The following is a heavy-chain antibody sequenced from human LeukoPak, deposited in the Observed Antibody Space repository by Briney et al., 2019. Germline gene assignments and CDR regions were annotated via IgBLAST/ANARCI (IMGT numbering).Heavy chain of an antibody. J-gene: IGHJ4*02. CDR1: GFTFSSYG. D-gene: IGHD3-22*01. Sequence: GGSLRLSCAASGFTFSSYGMHWVRQAPGKGLEWVAVIWYDGSNKYYADSVKGRFTISRDNSKNTLYLQMNSLRAEDTAVYYCARGPYYYDSSGYMSSIVYWGQGTLVTVSS. V-gene: IGHV3-33*01. CDR3: ARGPYYYDSSGYMSSIVY. CDR2: IWYDGSNK.